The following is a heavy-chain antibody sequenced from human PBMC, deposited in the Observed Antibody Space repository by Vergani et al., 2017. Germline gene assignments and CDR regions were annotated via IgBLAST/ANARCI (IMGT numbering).Heavy chain of an antibody. Sequence: QVQLQESGPGLVKPSETLSLTCTVSGGSVSSGSYYWSWIRQPAGKGLEWIGYIYYSGSTNYNPSLKSRVTISVDTSKNQFSLKLSSVTAADTAVYYCARVTYCTIFGVVHWYFDLWGRGTLVTVSS. CDR1: GGSVSSGSYY. J-gene: IGHJ2*01. D-gene: IGHD3-3*01. CDR2: IYYSGST. CDR3: ARVTYCTIFGVVHWYFDL. V-gene: IGHV4-61*10.